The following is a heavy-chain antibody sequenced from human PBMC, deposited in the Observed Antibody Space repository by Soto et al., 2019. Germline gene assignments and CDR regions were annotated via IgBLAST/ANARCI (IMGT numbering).Heavy chain of an antibody. J-gene: IGHJ4*02. CDR2: IYHSGTS. D-gene: IGHD2-15*01. Sequence: PSETLSLTCAVPGDSISSGGFSWSWIRQPPGKGLEWIGYIYHSGTSFYNPSLKSRVTISVDGSKNQFSLKVNSVTAADTAVYYCPRGRLVVAVNFDYWGLGTLVTVSS. V-gene: IGHV4-30-2*01. CDR1: GDSISSGGFS. CDR3: PRGRLVVAVNFDY.